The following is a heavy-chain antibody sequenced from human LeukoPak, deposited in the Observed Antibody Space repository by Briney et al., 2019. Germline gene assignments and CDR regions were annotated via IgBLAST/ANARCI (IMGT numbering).Heavy chain of an antibody. V-gene: IGHV3-23*01. Sequence: GGSLRLSCAASGFTFSNYAMSWVRQAPGKGLEWVSAITGSGGSTYYADSVKGRFTISRDNSKNTLYLQMNSLRAEDTAVYYCARVWMSGGGVFDKWGQGTLVTVSP. CDR1: GFTFSNYA. D-gene: IGHD4-23*01. CDR2: ITGSGGST. J-gene: IGHJ4*02. CDR3: ARVWMSGGGVFDK.